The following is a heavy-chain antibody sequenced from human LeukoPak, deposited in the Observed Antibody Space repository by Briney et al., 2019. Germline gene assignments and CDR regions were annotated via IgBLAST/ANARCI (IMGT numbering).Heavy chain of an antibody. CDR1: GGSISSYY. Sequence: SETLSLTCAVSGGSISSYYWSWIRQPPGKGLEWIGYIYYSGSTNYNPSLKSRVTISVDTSKNQFSLKLSSVTAADTAVYYCARVSSGGSCYSGCWFDPWGQGTLVTVSS. J-gene: IGHJ5*02. V-gene: IGHV4-59*01. CDR2: IYYSGST. CDR3: ARVSSGGSCYSGCWFDP. D-gene: IGHD2-15*01.